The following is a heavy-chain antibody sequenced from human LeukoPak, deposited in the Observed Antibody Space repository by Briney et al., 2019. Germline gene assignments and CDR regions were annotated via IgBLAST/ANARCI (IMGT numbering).Heavy chain of an antibody. CDR3: ARDRYRFLEWLFHYYYYGMDV. J-gene: IGHJ6*02. Sequence: ASVKVSCKASGGTFSSYAISWVRQAPGQGLEWMGGIIPIFGTANYAQKFQGRVTITADESTGTAYMELSSLRSEDTAVYYCARDRYRFLEWLFHYYYYGMDVWGQGTTVTVSS. D-gene: IGHD3-3*01. CDR2: IIPIFGTA. CDR1: GGTFSSYA. V-gene: IGHV1-69*13.